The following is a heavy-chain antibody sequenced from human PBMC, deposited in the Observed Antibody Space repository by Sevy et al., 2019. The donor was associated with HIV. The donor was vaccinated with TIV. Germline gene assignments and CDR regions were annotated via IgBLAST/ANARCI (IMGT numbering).Heavy chain of an antibody. CDR1: GFTFSDYY. V-gene: IGHV3-11*04. Sequence: GGSLRLSCAASGFTFSDYYMSWIRQAPGKGLECVSYISSSGDAAYYADSVKGRLTISRDNAKNSLYLQMNSLRAEDTAVYDCATARGSYSFDSWGQGTLVTVSS. J-gene: IGHJ4*02. CDR2: ISSSGDAA. D-gene: IGHD1-26*01. CDR3: ATARGSYSFDS.